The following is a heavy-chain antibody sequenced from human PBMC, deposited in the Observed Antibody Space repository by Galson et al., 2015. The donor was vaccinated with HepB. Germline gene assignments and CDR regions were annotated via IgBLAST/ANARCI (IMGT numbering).Heavy chain of an antibody. J-gene: IGHJ6*02. CDR3: ARSLSGYSSGWYDYYGMDV. CDR2: IYPGDSDT. CDR1: GYSFTSYW. D-gene: IGHD6-19*01. V-gene: IGHV5-51*03. Sequence: QSGAEVKKPGESLKISCKGSGYSFTSYWIGWVRQMPGKGLEWMGIIYPGDSDTRFSPSFQGQVTISADKSISTAYLQWSSLKASDTAMYYCARSLSGYSSGWYDYYGMDVWGQGTTVTVSS.